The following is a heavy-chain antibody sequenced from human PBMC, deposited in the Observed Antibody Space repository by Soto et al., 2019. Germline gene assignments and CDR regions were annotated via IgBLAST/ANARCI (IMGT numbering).Heavy chain of an antibody. CDR2: ISSSSTTL. D-gene: IGHD3-10*01. J-gene: IGHJ6*02. CDR1: GFTFSSYS. V-gene: IGHV3-48*02. CDR3: ARDPGDGMDV. Sequence: GGSLRLSCAASGFTFSSYSMNWVRQAPGKGLEWVSYISSSSTTLYYADSVKGRFTISRDNAKNSLYLQMHSLRDEDTAVYYCARDPGDGMDVWGQGTTVTVSS.